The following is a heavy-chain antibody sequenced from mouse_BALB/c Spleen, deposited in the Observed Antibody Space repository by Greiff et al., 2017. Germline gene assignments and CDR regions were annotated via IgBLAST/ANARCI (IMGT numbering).Heavy chain of an antibody. Sequence: EVKLMESGGGLVQPGGSLRLSCATSGFTFSDFYMEWVRQPPGKRLEWIAASRNKANDYTTEYSASVKGRFIVSRDTSQSILYLQMNALRAEDTAIYYCARDAVTTATSWFAYWGQGTLVTVSA. CDR3: ARDAVTTATSWFAY. D-gene: IGHD1-2*01. CDR1: GFTFSDFY. V-gene: IGHV7-1*02. J-gene: IGHJ3*01. CDR2: SRNKANDYTT.